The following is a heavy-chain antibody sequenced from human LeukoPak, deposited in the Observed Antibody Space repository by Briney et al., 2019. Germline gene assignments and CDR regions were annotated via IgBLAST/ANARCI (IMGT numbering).Heavy chain of an antibody. V-gene: IGHV4-34*01. D-gene: IGHD3-22*01. CDR3: ARGYYDSPHAFDI. J-gene: IGHJ3*02. Sequence: SETLSLTCAVYSGSLSGYYWSWIRQPPGKGLEWIGEINHSGSTNYNPSLKSRVAISVDTSKNHFSLKLNSVTAADTAVYYCARGYYDSPHAFDIWGQGTMVTVSS. CDR2: INHSGST. CDR1: SGSLSGYY.